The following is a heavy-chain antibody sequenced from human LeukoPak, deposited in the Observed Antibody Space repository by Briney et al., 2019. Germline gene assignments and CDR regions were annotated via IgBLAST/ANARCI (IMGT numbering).Heavy chain of an antibody. CDR2: IYYSGST. Sequence: TSETLSLTCTVSGGSISSSSYYWGWIRQPPGKGLEWIGSIYYSGSTYYNPSLKSRVTISVDTSKNQFSLKLSSVTAADTAVYYCARVPTVTFFDYWGQGTLVTVSS. V-gene: IGHV4-39*01. J-gene: IGHJ4*02. D-gene: IGHD4-17*01. CDR1: GGSISSSSYY. CDR3: ARVPTVTFFDY.